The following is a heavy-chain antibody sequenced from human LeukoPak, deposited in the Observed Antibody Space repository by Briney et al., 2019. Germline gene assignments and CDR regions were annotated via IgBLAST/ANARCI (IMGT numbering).Heavy chain of an antibody. J-gene: IGHJ6*03. CDR2: INPSGGST. CDR1: GYTFTSYY. D-gene: IGHD2-2*01. V-gene: IGHV1-46*01. CDR3: ARVGYCSSTSCYGGDHYMDV. Sequence: ASVKVSCKASGYTFTSYYMHWVRQAPGQGLEWMGIINPSGGSTSYAQKFHGRVTMTRDTSTSTVYMELSSLRSEDTAVYYCARVGYCSSTSCYGGDHYMDVWGKGTTVTVSS.